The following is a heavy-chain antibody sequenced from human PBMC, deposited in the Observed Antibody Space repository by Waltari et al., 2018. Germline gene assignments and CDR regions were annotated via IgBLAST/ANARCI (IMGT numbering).Heavy chain of an antibody. CDR3: ARDGDDILTGPIDY. CDR2: IYTSGST. D-gene: IGHD3-9*01. Sequence: QVQLQESGPGLVKPSATLSLTCTVSGGSLSSYYWRWNRQPAGKGLEWIGRIYTSGSTNYNPSLKSRVTMSVDTSKNQFSLKLSSVTAADTAVYYCARDGDDILTGPIDYWGQGTLVTVSS. V-gene: IGHV4-4*07. J-gene: IGHJ4*02. CDR1: GGSLSSYY.